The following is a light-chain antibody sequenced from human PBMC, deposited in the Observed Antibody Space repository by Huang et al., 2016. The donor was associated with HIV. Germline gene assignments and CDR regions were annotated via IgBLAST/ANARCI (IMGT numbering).Light chain of an antibody. Sequence: IQLTQSPSSLSASVGDRVTITCRASQGISSYLAWYQQKPGKAPNLLIYAASTLQSGGPSRFSGSVSGTDFTLTISSLQPEDFATYYCQQLNSYPEGFTFGPGTKVDIK. V-gene: IGKV1-9*01. CDR2: AAS. CDR3: QQLNSYPEGFT. CDR1: QGISSY. J-gene: IGKJ3*01.